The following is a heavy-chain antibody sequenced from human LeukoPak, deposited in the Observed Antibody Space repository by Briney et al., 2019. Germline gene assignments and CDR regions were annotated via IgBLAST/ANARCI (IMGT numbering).Heavy chain of an antibody. Sequence: SVKVPCKASGGXFSSYAMSWVRQAPGQGLEWMGRIIPILGIANYAQKFQGRVTITADKSTSTAYMELSSLRSEDTAVYYCARDGEYSSSFDYWGQGTLVTVSS. V-gene: IGHV1-69*04. D-gene: IGHD6-6*01. CDR2: IIPILGIA. CDR1: GGXFSSYA. CDR3: ARDGEYSSSFDY. J-gene: IGHJ4*02.